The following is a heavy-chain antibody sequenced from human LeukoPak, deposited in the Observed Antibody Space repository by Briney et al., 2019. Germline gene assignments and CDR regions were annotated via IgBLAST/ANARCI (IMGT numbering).Heavy chain of an antibody. CDR2: INPNSGGT. CDR3: ARELGDGLAFDI. Sequence: ASVKVSCKASGYTFTGYYMHWVRQAPGQGLEWMGWINPNSGGTNYAQKFQGRVTMTRDTSISTAYMELSRLRSDDTDVYYCARELGDGLAFDIWGQGTMVTVSS. D-gene: IGHD3-10*01. J-gene: IGHJ3*02. V-gene: IGHV1-2*02. CDR1: GYTFTGYY.